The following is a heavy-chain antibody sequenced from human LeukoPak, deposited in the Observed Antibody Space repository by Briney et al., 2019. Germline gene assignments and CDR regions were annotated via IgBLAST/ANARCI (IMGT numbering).Heavy chain of an antibody. CDR2: INPNSGGT. CDR3: ARAQNYDFWSGVDY. Sequence: ASVKVCCKASGYTFTGYYMHWVRQAPGQGLEWMGWINPNSGGTNYAQKFQGRVTMTRDTSISTAYMELSRLRSDDTAVYYCARAQNYDFWSGVDYWGQGTLVTVSS. J-gene: IGHJ4*02. D-gene: IGHD3-3*01. V-gene: IGHV1-2*02. CDR1: GYTFTGYY.